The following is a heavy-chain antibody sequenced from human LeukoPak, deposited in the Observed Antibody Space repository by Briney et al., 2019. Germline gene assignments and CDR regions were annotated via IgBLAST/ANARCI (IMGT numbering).Heavy chain of an antibody. Sequence: GGSLRLSCAASGFTFSNAWMSWVRQAPGKGLEWVANIKQDGSEKYYVDSVKGRFTISRDNAKNSLYLQMNSLRAEDTAVYYCARVQYYDASGYFRHFDYWGQGTLVTVSS. CDR1: GFTFSNAW. CDR3: ARVQYYDASGYFRHFDY. D-gene: IGHD3-22*01. V-gene: IGHV3-7*01. CDR2: IKQDGSEK. J-gene: IGHJ4*02.